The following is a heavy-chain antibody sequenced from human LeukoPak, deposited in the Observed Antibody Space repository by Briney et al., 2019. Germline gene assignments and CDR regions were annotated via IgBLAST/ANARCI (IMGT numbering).Heavy chain of an antibody. D-gene: IGHD3-3*01. V-gene: IGHV3-30*18. Sequence: TGGSLRLSCAASGFTFSSYGMHWVRQAPGKGLEWVAVISYDGSNKYYADSVKGRFTISRDNSKNTLYLQMSSLRAEDTAVYYCAKVPDPYDFWSGFYGMDVWGQGTTVTVSS. J-gene: IGHJ6*02. CDR1: GFTFSSYG. CDR2: ISYDGSNK. CDR3: AKVPDPYDFWSGFYGMDV.